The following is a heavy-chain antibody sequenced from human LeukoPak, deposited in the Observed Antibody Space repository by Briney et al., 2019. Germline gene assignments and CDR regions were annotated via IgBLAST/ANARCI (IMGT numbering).Heavy chain of an antibody. Sequence: GGSLRLSCAAPGFSFSSFGMHWVRQAPGKGLEWVAFIRYDETNKFYADPVKGRFTISRDNSNSTLYLQMNSLRAEDSAVYHCAKSQRGYCSSTSCYGDYWGQGTLVTVSS. CDR2: IRYDETNK. CDR3: AKSQRGYCSSTSCYGDY. V-gene: IGHV3-30*02. J-gene: IGHJ4*02. D-gene: IGHD2-2*03. CDR1: GFSFSSFG.